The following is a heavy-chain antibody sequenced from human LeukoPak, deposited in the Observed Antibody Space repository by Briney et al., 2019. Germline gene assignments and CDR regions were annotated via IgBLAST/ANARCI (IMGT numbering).Heavy chain of an antibody. Sequence: GGSLRLSCAASGFTFSNYAMSWVRQAPGKGLEWVSAISGSGGSTYYADSVKGRFTISRDNAKNSLYLQMNSLRAEDTAVYYCARQAAYYDFWSGYYTDWGQGTLVTVSS. CDR3: ARQAAYYDFWSGYYTD. CDR1: GFTFSNYA. CDR2: ISGSGGST. V-gene: IGHV3-23*01. D-gene: IGHD3-3*01. J-gene: IGHJ4*02.